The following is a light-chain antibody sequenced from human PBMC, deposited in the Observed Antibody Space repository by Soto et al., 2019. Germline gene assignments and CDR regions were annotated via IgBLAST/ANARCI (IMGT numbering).Light chain of an antibody. CDR1: HSVSSSY. Sequence: EIVLTQSPGTLSLSPGERATLSCRASHSVSSSYLAWYQQKPGQAPRLLIYGAFSRATGIPDRFSGSGSGTDFTLTISRLEPEDIAVYYCQQYGSSPPSTFGQGTKLEIK. CDR3: QQYGSSPPST. CDR2: GAF. V-gene: IGKV3-20*01. J-gene: IGKJ2*01.